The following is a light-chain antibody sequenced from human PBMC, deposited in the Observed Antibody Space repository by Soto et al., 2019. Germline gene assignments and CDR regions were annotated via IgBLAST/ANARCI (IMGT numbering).Light chain of an antibody. V-gene: IGLV2-23*01. J-gene: IGLJ2*01. CDR3: CSYAGSFV. Sequence: QSALTQPASVSGSPGQSITISCTGTSSDVGSYNLVSWYQQHPGKAPKLMIYEGSKRPSGVSNRFSGSKSGNTASLTISGLQAEDEADYYFCSYAGSFVFGGGTKLTVL. CDR2: EGS. CDR1: SSDVGSYNL.